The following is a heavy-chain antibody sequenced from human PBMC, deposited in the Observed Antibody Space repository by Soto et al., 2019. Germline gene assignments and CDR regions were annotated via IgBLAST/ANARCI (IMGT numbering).Heavy chain of an antibody. Sequence: QVQLVQSGAEVKKPGASVKVSCKASGYTFTGYYMHWVRQAPGQGLEWMGWINPNGGGTNYAQKFQGWVTMTRDTSISTAYMELSRLRSDDTAVYYCARGYYDILTGLYDAFDIWGQGTMVTVSS. CDR1: GYTFTGYY. CDR3: ARGYYDILTGLYDAFDI. V-gene: IGHV1-2*04. D-gene: IGHD3-9*01. CDR2: INPNGGGT. J-gene: IGHJ3*02.